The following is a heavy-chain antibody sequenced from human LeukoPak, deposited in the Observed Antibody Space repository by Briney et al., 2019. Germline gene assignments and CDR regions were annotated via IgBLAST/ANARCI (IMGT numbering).Heavy chain of an antibody. CDR2: INPNSGGT. J-gene: IGHJ3*02. CDR3: ARVMGSSGWYLDDAFDI. V-gene: IGHV1-2*02. Sequence: ASVKVYCKASGYTFTGYYMHWVRQAPGQGLEWMGWINPNSGGTNYAQKFQGRVTMTRDTSISTAYMELSRLRSDDTAVYYCARVMGSSGWYLDDAFDIWGQGTMVTVSS. D-gene: IGHD6-19*01. CDR1: GYTFTGYY.